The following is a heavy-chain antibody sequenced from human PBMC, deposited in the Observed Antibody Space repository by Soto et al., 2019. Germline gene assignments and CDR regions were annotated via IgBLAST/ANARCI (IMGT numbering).Heavy chain of an antibody. CDR2: IIPIFGTA. CDR1: GGTFSSYA. CDR3: ARDPGTLNWFDP. J-gene: IGHJ5*02. Sequence: SVKVSCKASGGTFSSYAITWVRQAPGQGLEWMGGIIPIFGTANYAQKFQARVTITADESTSTAYMELSSLRSEDTAVYYCARDPGTLNWFDPWGQGTLVTVSS. V-gene: IGHV1-69*13. D-gene: IGHD3-10*01.